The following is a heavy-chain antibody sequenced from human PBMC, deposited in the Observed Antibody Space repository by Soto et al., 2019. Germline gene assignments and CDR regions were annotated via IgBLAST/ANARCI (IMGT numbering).Heavy chain of an antibody. D-gene: IGHD6-13*01. Sequence: SETLSLTCTVSGGSISSYYWSWIRQPPGKGLEWIGYIYYSGSTNYNPSLKSRVTISVDTSKNQFSLKLSSVTAADTAVYYCARGKGIAADAPYYYYYYYMDVWGKGTTVTVSS. J-gene: IGHJ6*03. CDR3: ARGKGIAADAPYYYYYYYMDV. CDR1: GGSISSYY. V-gene: IGHV4-59*01. CDR2: IYYSGST.